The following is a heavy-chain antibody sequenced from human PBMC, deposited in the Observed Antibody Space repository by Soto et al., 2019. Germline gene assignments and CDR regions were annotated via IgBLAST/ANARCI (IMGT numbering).Heavy chain of an antibody. CDR2: ISVENHNT. V-gene: IGHV1-18*04. CDR3: TKSTREHGKESAYYYGLDV. Sequence: ASVKVSCKASGYTLTTYGISWVRQAPGQGLEWMGRISVENHNTVYAQKFQGRVTMTTDASTSTVYMELRSLRSDDTAIYYCTKSTREHGKESAYYYGLDVWGQGTTVTVSS. CDR1: GYTLTTYG. D-gene: IGHD1-1*01. J-gene: IGHJ6*01.